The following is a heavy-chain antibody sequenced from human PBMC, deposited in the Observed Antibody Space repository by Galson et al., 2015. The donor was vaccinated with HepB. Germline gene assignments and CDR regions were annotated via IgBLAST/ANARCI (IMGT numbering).Heavy chain of an antibody. Sequence: SVKVSCKASGGTFSSYAISWVRQAPGQGLEWMGIINPSGGSTSYAQKFQGRVTMTRDTSTSTVYMELSSLRSEDTAVYYCARVRSSGWGLYYYYYGMDVWGQGTTVTVSS. CDR1: GGTFSSYA. CDR3: ARVRSSGWGLYYYYYGMDV. J-gene: IGHJ6*02. CDR2: INPSGGST. D-gene: IGHD6-19*01. V-gene: IGHV1-46*01.